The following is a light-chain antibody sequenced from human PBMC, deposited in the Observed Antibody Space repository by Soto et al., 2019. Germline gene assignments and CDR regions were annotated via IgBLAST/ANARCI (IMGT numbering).Light chain of an antibody. CDR1: SNDVGSYNY. CDR3: CSYASTLV. J-gene: IGLJ3*02. Sequence: QSALTQPASVSGSPGQSITISCTGTSNDVGSYNYVSWYQHHPGKAPRLMIYASSNRPSGVSHRFSGSRSGNTASLTISGLQAEDEADYYCCSYASTLVFGGGTKLTVL. CDR2: ASS. V-gene: IGLV2-14*01.